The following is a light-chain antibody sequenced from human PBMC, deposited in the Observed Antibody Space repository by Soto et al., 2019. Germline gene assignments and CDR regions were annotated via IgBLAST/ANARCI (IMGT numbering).Light chain of an antibody. J-gene: IGLJ2*01. CDR3: SSWTTSTTMI. CDR2: DVN. Sequence: QSALTQPDSVSGSPGQSITISGSGTSSDICAYHFVSGYQQHPGKAPKLMLYDVNIRPAGVSNRFSGSKSGNTASLTISGIQAEDEADYYCSSWTTSTTMIFGGGTKVTVL. CDR1: SSDICAYHF. V-gene: IGLV2-14*03.